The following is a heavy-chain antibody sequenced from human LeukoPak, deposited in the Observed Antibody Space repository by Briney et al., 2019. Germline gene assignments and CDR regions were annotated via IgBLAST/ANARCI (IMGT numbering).Heavy chain of an antibody. CDR2: INYTGST. J-gene: IGHJ6*03. V-gene: IGHV4-34*01. CDR3: ARGEVGATIYYYYYYMDV. CDR1: GGSFSGFY. Sequence: SETLSLTCAVYGGSFSGFYWSWIRHVPGKGLEWIGEINYTGSTSYNPSLKSRVTISVGTSKNQFSLKLNSVTAADTAVYYCARGEVGATIYYYYYYMDVWGKGTTVTISS. D-gene: IGHD1-26*01.